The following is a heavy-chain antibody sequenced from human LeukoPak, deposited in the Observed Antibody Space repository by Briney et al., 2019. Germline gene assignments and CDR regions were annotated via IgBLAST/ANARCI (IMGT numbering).Heavy chain of an antibody. J-gene: IGHJ6*02. CDR3: ARGSYYDIFAPELGYYYGMDV. Sequence: GGSLRLSCAASGFTFSSYWMSWVRQAPGKGLEWVANIKQDGSEKYYVDSVKGRFTISRDNAKNSLYLQMNSLRAEDTAVYYCARGSYYDIFAPELGYYYGMDVWGQGTTVTVSS. CDR1: GFTFSSYW. V-gene: IGHV3-7*04. CDR2: IKQDGSEK. D-gene: IGHD3-9*01.